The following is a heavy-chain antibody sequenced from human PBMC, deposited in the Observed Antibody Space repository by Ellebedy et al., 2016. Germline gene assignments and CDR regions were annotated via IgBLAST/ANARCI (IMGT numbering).Heavy chain of an antibody. Sequence: LSLTCAVYGGSFSGYYMSWIRQAPGKGLEWVSYISSSSSYTNYVDSVKGRFTISRDNAKNSLYLQMNSLRAEATAGYYWARDSYQLLCKDYWGQGTLVTVSS. CDR1: GGSFSGYY. CDR2: ISSSSSYT. CDR3: ARDSYQLLCKDY. D-gene: IGHD2-2*01. J-gene: IGHJ4*02. V-gene: IGHV3-11*06.